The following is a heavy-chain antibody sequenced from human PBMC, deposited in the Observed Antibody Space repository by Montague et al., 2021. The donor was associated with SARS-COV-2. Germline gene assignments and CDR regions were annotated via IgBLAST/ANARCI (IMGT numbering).Heavy chain of an antibody. D-gene: IGHD6-13*01. CDR1: DVPTSAHF. V-gene: IGHV4-59*11. Sequence: SETLSLTCTVSDVPTSAHFWSWIRKSPGKGLEWIGYISYSGSTKYSPYLTSRVTISLGSSRKNISLALRSVTAADTAVYYCAREQQLAPRWFCVDAWGQGTTVIVTS. J-gene: IGHJ6*02. CDR2: ISYSGST. CDR3: AREQQLAPRWFCVDA.